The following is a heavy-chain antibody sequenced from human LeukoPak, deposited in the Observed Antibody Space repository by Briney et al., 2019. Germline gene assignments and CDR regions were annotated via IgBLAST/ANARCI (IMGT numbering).Heavy chain of an antibody. CDR2: MNPNSGNT. CDR3: ARVNHEGNWGPNFDY. D-gene: IGHD7-27*01. Sequence: GASVKVSCKASGYTFTSYDINWVRQATGQGPEWMGWMNPNSGNTGYAQRFQGRVTITWKTSISTAYMELSILRSEDTAVYYCARVNHEGNWGPNFDYWGQGTLVTVSS. J-gene: IGHJ4*02. V-gene: IGHV1-8*03. CDR1: GYTFTSYD.